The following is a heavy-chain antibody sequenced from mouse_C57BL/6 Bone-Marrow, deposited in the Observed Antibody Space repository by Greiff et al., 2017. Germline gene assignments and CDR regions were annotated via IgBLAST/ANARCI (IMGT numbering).Heavy chain of an antibody. CDR1: GSTFTSYD. V-gene: IGHV1-85*01. CDR3: ARSNWDGDY. D-gene: IGHD4-1*01. J-gene: IGHJ2*01. Sequence: QVQLQQSGPELVKPGASVKLSCKASGSTFTSYDINWVKQRPGQGLEWIGWIYPRDGSTKYNEKFKGNAKLPVDTSSSTAYMELHSLTSEDSAVYFCARSNWDGDYWGQGTTLTVSS. CDR2: IYPRDGST.